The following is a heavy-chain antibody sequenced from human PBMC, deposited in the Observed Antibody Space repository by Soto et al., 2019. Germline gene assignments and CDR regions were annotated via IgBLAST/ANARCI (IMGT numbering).Heavy chain of an antibody. V-gene: IGHV4-4*02. CDR1: GGSISTSNW. J-gene: IGHJ4*02. CDR2: IYYTGTT. CDR3: ARVRREFDTSGPVDY. D-gene: IGHD3-10*01. Sequence: TSETLSLTCAVSGGSISTSNWWSWVRQPPGKGLEWIGSIYYTGTTYYNPSLQSRVTMSVDRSRNQFSLKLNSVTAADTAVYYCARVRREFDTSGPVDYWGQGTLVTVSS.